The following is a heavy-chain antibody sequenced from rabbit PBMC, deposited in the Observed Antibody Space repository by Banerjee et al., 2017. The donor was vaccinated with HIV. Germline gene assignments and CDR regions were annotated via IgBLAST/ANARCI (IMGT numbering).Heavy chain of an antibody. J-gene: IGHJ4*01. Sequence: QSLEESGGDLVKPGASLTLTCTASGFSFSSSYYMCWVRQAPGKGLEWIACIYTGSSGSTWYTSWAKGRFTISKTSSTTVTLQMTSLTAADTAIYFCARGVTSSSSNGYVSYFNLWGQGTLVTVS. CDR2: IYTGSSGST. CDR3: ARGVTSSSSNGYVSYFNL. D-gene: IGHD1-1*01. CDR1: GFSFSSSYY. V-gene: IGHV1S40*01.